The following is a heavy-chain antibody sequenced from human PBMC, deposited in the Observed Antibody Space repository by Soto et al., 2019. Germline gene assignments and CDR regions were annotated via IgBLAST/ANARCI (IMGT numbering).Heavy chain of an antibody. Sequence: EVQLVESGGGLVKPGGSLRLSCEASGFTFNTYSMNWVRQAPGKGLEWVSSISSSSSYIYYADSVKGRFTISRDNAKNSRYLQMNSLRAEDTAVYYCARGYGDLGYWGQGTLVTVSS. V-gene: IGHV3-21*01. CDR2: ISSSSSYI. CDR1: GFTFNTYS. CDR3: ARGYGDLGY. J-gene: IGHJ4*02. D-gene: IGHD4-17*01.